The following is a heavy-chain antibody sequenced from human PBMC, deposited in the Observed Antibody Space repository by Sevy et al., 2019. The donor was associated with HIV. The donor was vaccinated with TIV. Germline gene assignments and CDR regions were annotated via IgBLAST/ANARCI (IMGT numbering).Heavy chain of an antibody. CDR1: GFTFDTYS. Sequence: GGSLRLSCAASGFTFDTYSMNWVRQAPGKGLEWVSFISGSSNYISYADSVKGRFTVSRDNAKNSLYLQMNRVRAEDTAVYYCAKRLVSWDGMDVWGQGTTVTVSS. CDR2: ISGSSNYI. CDR3: AKRLVSWDGMDV. J-gene: IGHJ6*02. V-gene: IGHV3-21*01. D-gene: IGHD1-26*01.